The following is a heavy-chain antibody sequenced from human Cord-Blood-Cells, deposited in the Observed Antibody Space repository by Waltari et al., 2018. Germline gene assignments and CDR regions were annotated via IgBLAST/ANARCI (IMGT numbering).Heavy chain of an antibody. CDR2: IYYSGST. Sequence: QLQLQESGPGLVKPSETLSLTCTVSGGSLRSSSYYWGWIRQPPGKGLEWIGSIYYSGSTYYNPSLKSRVTISVDTSKNQFSLKLSSVTAADTAVYYCARLATFGGVIVDYWGQGTLVTVSS. V-gene: IGHV4-39*01. CDR3: ARLATFGGVIVDY. J-gene: IGHJ4*02. D-gene: IGHD3-16*02. CDR1: GGSLRSSSYY.